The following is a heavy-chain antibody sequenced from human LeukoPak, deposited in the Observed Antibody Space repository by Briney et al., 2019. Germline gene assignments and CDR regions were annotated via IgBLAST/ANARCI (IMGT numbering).Heavy chain of an antibody. CDR1: GGSFSGYY. V-gene: IGHV4-34*01. J-gene: IGHJ4*02. Sequence: SETLSLTCAVYGGSFSGYYWSWIRQPPGKGLEWIGEINHSGSTNYNPSLKSRVTISVDTSKNQFSLKLSSVTAADTAVYYCARGRDYDSSGSHIHFDYWGREPWSPSPQ. CDR3: ARGRDYDSSGSHIHFDY. D-gene: IGHD3-22*01. CDR2: INHSGST.